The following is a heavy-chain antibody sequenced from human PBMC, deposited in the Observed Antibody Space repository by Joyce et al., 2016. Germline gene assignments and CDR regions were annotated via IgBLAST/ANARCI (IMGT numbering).Heavy chain of an antibody. J-gene: IGHJ3*01. D-gene: IGHD1-1*01. CDR3: AKVGVTLMRNAFDL. Sequence: QVQLVQSGAEMKKPGASVKVSCKASGYTFTDYYIHWVRQAPGQGLEGMGRSSPRSGGANYAPKFEGRVTMARDTSAGAVTMELNTLTSSDTAVYYCAKVGVTLMRNAFDLWGQGTVISVSS. V-gene: IGHV1-2*02. CDR1: GYTFTDYY. CDR2: SSPRSGGA.